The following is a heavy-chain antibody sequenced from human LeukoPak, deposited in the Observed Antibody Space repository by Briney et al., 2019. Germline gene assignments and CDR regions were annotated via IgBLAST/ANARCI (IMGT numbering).Heavy chain of an antibody. CDR2: ISGSGGSA. D-gene: IGHD2-2*01. CDR3: ARDQGCSSTNCYSLFFHY. Sequence: GGSLRLSCAASGFTFSSYAMSWVRQAPGKGLEWVSIISGSGGSANHADSVKGRFTISRDNSKNTLYLQMNSLRAEDTAVYYCARDQGCSSTNCYSLFFHYWGQGTLVTVSS. V-gene: IGHV3-23*01. CDR1: GFTFSSYA. J-gene: IGHJ4*02.